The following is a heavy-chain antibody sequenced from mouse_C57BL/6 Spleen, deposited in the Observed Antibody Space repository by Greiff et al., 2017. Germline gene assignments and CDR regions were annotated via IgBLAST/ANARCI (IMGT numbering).Heavy chain of an antibody. J-gene: IGHJ2*01. Sequence: DVKLVESGPGLVKPSQSLSLTCSVTGYSITSGYYWNWIRQFPGNKLEWMGYISYDGSNNYNPSLKNRISITRDTSKNQFFLKLNSVTTEDTATYYCARGDDYGYFDYWGQGTTLTVSS. CDR3: ARGDDYGYFDY. V-gene: IGHV3-6*01. D-gene: IGHD2-4*01. CDR2: ISYDGSN. CDR1: GYSITSGYY.